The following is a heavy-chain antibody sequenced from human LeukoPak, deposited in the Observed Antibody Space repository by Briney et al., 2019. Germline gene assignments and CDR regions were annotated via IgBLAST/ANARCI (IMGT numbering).Heavy chain of an antibody. V-gene: IGHV4-59*08. Sequence: SETLSLTCTVSTGSISTYYWSWIRQPPGKCVEWIGYIYNSGITSYNPSLKSRVTISVDMSKNQFSLKLSSVTDADTAVYYCARLVYDTSDYYYFDYWGQGTLVTVSS. CDR3: ARLVYDTSDYYYFDY. CDR1: TGSISTYY. D-gene: IGHD3-22*01. J-gene: IGHJ4*02. CDR2: IYNSGIT.